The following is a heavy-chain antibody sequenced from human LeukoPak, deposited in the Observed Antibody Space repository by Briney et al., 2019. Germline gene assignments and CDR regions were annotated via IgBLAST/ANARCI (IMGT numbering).Heavy chain of an antibody. CDR2: IIPIFGTA. D-gene: IGHD6-6*01. Sequence: ASVKVSCKASGYTFTDYFIHWVRQAPGQGLEWMGGIIPIFGTANYAQKFQGRVTITADKSTSTAYMELSSLRSEGTAVYYCAIVYSSIAAPGWFDPWGQGTLVTVSS. CDR3: AIVYSSIAAPGWFDP. V-gene: IGHV1-69*06. J-gene: IGHJ5*02. CDR1: GYTFTDYF.